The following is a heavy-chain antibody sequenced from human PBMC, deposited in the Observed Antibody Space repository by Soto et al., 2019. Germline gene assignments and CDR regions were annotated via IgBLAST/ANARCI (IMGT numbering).Heavy chain of an antibody. CDR2: IWSDGSTK. CDR3: ARDPNYYDSSGHYPAPPFDY. CDR1: GFTLRSYG. D-gene: IGHD3-22*01. J-gene: IGHJ4*02. Sequence: QVQLVESGGGVVQPGRSLRLSCAASGFTLRSYGMHWVRQAPGKGLEWVAVIWSDGSTKYYADSVKDRFTISRDNSKNTVYLQMNSLRAEDTAVYYCARDPNYYDSSGHYPAPPFDYWGQGTLVTVSS. V-gene: IGHV3-33*01.